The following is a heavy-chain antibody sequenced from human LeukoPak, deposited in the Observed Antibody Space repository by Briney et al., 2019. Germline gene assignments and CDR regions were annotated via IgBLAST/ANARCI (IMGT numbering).Heavy chain of an antibody. J-gene: IGHJ4*02. CDR2: IRGNAGTT. CDR1: GFTFSNAW. V-gene: IGHV3-23*01. Sequence: GGSLRLSCAASGFTFSNAWMSWVRQAPGKGLEWVSAIRGNAGTTYYADSVKGRFTIFRDNYKNMLYLQMNSLRVEDTAVYYCAKGHGDASGYYYFDSWGQGTLVTVSS. D-gene: IGHD3-22*01. CDR3: AKGHGDASGYYYFDS.